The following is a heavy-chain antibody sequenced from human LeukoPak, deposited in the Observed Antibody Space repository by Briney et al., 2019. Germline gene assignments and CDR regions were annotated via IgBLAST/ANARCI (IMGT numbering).Heavy chain of an antibody. CDR2: ISSSSSTI. D-gene: IGHD2-2*01. CDR3: ARMSRSSTTPYYMDV. J-gene: IGHJ6*04. CDR1: GFTFSGYS. Sequence: GGSLRLSCAATGFTFSGYSMNWVRQAPGKGLEWVSYISSSSSTIYYADSVKGRFTISRDNAKNSLYLQMNSLRAEDTAVYYCARMSRSSTTPYYMDVWGKGTTVTVSS. V-gene: IGHV3-48*04.